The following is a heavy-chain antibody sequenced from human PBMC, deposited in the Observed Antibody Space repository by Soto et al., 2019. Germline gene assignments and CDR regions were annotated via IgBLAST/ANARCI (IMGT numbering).Heavy chain of an antibody. Sequence: SVKVSCKASGGTFSSYAISWVRQAPGQGLEWMGGIIPIFGTADYAQKFQGRVTITGDESTSTAYMELSSLRSEDTAVYYCARVQSSSWYVPKPYYFDYWGQGTLVTVSS. CDR2: IIPIFGTA. D-gene: IGHD6-13*01. V-gene: IGHV1-69*13. CDR1: GGTFSSYA. CDR3: ARVQSSSWYVPKPYYFDY. J-gene: IGHJ4*02.